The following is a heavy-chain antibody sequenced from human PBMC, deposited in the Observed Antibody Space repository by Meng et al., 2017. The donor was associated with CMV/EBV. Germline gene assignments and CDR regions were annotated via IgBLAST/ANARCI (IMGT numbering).Heavy chain of an antibody. J-gene: IGHJ6*02. D-gene: IGHD3-3*01. CDR2: INPNSGGT. CDR3: ARDPPVRSYYDFWSGFYLQNYYYGMDV. V-gene: IGHV1-2*02. CDR1: GYTFTGYY. Sequence: ASVQVSCKASGYTFTGYYMHWVRQAPGQGLEWMGWINPNSGGTNYAQKFQGRVTMTRDTSISTAYMELSRLRSDDTVVYYCARDPPVRSYYDFWSGFYLQNYYYGMDVWGQGTTVTVSS.